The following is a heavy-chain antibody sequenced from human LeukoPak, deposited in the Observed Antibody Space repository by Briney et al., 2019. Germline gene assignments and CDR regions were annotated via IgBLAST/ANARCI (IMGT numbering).Heavy chain of an antibody. CDR3: ARDPTLYSNYGFDP. D-gene: IGHD4-11*01. CDR2: ISAYNGNT. J-gene: IGHJ5*02. CDR1: GYTFTSYG. V-gene: IGHV1-18*01. Sequence: ASVKVSCKASGYTFTSYGISWVRPAPGQGLEWMGWISAYNGNTNYAQKLQGRVTMTTDTSTSTAYMELRSLRSDDTAVYYCARDPTLYSNYGFDPWGQGTLVTVSS.